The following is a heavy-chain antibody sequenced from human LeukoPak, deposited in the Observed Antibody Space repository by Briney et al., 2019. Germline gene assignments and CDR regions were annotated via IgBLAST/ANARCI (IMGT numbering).Heavy chain of an antibody. D-gene: IGHD2-15*01. Sequence: ASVKVSCKASGYTFTGYYMHWVRQAPGQGLEWMGWINPNSGGTNYEQKFQGRVTMTRDTSISTAYMELSSLRSDDTAVYYCARRGSHCSGSSCYGTFDYWGQGTLVTVSS. J-gene: IGHJ4*02. V-gene: IGHV1-2*02. CDR3: ARRGSHCSGSSCYGTFDY. CDR2: INPNSGGT. CDR1: GYTFTGYY.